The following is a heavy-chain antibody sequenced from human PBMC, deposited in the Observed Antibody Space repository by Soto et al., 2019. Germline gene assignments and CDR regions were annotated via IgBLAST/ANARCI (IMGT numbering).Heavy chain of an antibody. V-gene: IGHV1-46*01. CDR1: GYTFTSYY. CDR3: ARELASTTVVTPGRGFHY. Sequence: ASVKVSCKASGYTFTSYYMHWVRQAPGQGLEWMGIINPSGGSTSYAQKFQGRVTMTRDTSISTAYMELSRLRSDDTAVYYCARELASTTVVTPGRGFHYWGQGPLVTVSS. J-gene: IGHJ4*02. CDR2: INPSGGST. D-gene: IGHD4-17*01.